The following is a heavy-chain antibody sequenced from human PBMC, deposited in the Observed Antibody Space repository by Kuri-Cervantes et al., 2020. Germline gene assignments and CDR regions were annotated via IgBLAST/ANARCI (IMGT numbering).Heavy chain of an antibody. V-gene: IGHV1-8*01. Sequence: ASVKVSCKASGYTFTSYDINWVRQATGQGLEWMGWMNPNSGNTGYAQKFQGRVTMTTDTSTSTAYMELRSLRSDDTAVYYCASTYYYDSSGYYDDAFDIWGQGTMVTVSS. CDR2: MNPNSGNT. D-gene: IGHD3-22*01. CDR3: ASTYYYDSSGYYDDAFDI. CDR1: GYTFTSYD. J-gene: IGHJ3*02.